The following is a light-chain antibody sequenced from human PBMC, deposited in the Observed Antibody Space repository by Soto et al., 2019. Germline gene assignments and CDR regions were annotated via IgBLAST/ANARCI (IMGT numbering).Light chain of an antibody. V-gene: IGKV4-1*01. CDR3: QQYYSTLYT. CDR2: WAS. Sequence: DIVMTQSPDSLVVSLGERATINCKSSQSVLYSSNNKNYLAWYQQKPGQPPKLLIYWASTRESGVPDRFSGSGSGTDFTLTISSLQAEDVAVYYCQQYYSTLYTFGQGTKLEIK. J-gene: IGKJ2*01. CDR1: QSVLYSSNNKNY.